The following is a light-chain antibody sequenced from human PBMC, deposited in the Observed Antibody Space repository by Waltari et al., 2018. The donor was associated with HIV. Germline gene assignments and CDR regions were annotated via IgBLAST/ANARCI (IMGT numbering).Light chain of an antibody. CDR2: GAS. CDR3: QQYNNWHPWT. J-gene: IGKJ1*01. V-gene: IGKV3-15*01. Sequence: EIGMTPSPAPLSVSPGERATLSCRASQSVSSNLAWYQQKPGQAPRLLVYGASTRATGIPARFSGSGSGTEFTLTISSLQSEDFAVYYCQQYNNWHPWTFGQGTKVEIK. CDR1: QSVSSN.